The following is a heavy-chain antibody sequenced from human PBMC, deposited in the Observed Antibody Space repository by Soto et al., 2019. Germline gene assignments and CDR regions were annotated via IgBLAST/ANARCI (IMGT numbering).Heavy chain of an antibody. CDR1: GFTFSSYG. D-gene: IGHD4-17*01. J-gene: IGHJ4*02. Sequence: QVQLVESGGGVVQPGRSLRLSCAASGFTFSSYGMHWVRQAPGKGLEWVAVIWYDGRIKYYADSVKGRFTISRDNSKNKLYLQMNSLRAEDTAVYYCARDPPDYGDYVFDYWGQGTLVTVSS. CDR2: IWYDGRIK. V-gene: IGHV3-33*01. CDR3: ARDPPDYGDYVFDY.